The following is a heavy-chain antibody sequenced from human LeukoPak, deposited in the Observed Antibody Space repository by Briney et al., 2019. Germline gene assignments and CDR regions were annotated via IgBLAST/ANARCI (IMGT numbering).Heavy chain of an antibody. CDR1: GGSISSYY. CDR2: IYYSGST. D-gene: IGHD6-13*01. CDR3: ARLAGSSSWYDWFDP. Sequence: PSETLSLTCTVSGGSISSYYWSWIRQPPGKGLEWIGSIYYSGSTYYNPSLKSRVTISVDTSKNQFSLKLSSVTAADTAVYYCARLAGSSSWYDWFDPWGQGTLVTVSS. V-gene: IGHV4-39*01. J-gene: IGHJ5*02.